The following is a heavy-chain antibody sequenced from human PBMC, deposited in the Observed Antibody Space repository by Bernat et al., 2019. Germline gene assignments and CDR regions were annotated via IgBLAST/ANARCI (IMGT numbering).Heavy chain of an antibody. J-gene: IGHJ5*01. CDR2: INPVNGDT. V-gene: IGHV1-3*01. D-gene: IGHD6-19*01. CDR1: GYIFITYL. Sequence: QVQLVQSGAEVKKAGASVKVSCRASGYIFITYLMHWVRQAPGQRLEWMGCINPVNGDTNYSEKFQGKVTITRDTPASTAYLDLNSLESEDTALYYCARALSSPPYWLDSWGQGTLVTVSS. CDR3: ARALSSPPYWLDS.